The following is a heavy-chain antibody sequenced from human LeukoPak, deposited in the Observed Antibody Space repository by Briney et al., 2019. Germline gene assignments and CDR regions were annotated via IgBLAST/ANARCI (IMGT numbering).Heavy chain of an antibody. J-gene: IGHJ6*02. V-gene: IGHV1-69*02. CDR2: IIPILGIA. CDR3: ASLDYDSSGYLTYYYYGMDV. D-gene: IGHD3-22*01. CDR1: GGTFSSYT. Sequence: VASVKVSCKASGGTFSSYTISWVRQAPGQGLEWMGRIIPILGIANYAQKFQGRVTITADKSTSTAYMELSSLRSEDMAVYYCASLDYDSSGYLTYYYYGMDVWGQGTTVTVSS.